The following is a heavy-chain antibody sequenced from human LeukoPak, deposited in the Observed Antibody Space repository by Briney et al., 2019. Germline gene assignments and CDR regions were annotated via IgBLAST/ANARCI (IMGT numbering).Heavy chain of an antibody. V-gene: IGHV3-7*03. CDR2: IKEDGSVK. J-gene: IGHJ3*02. CDR1: GFTFSTSW. Sequence: GGSLRLSCVASGFTFSTSWMNWVRQAPGKGLEWVANIKEDGSVKNYVDPVKGRFTISRDNAKNSLYLQMNSLRAEDTAVYYCARDLSARYSYGYDAFDIWGQGTMVTVSS. D-gene: IGHD5-18*01. CDR3: ARDLSARYSYGYDAFDI.